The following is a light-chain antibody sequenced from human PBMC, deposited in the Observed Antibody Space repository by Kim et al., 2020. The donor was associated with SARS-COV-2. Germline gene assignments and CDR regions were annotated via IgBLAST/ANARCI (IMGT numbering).Light chain of an antibody. CDR1: NLGDKY. Sequence: SPGQTAGITCSGYNLGDKYVSWYQQEPGQSPVVLIYQDNQLPSGIPERFAGSNSGDTATLTISGTQAMDEADYYCQAWDSSTHNYVFGAGTKVTVL. V-gene: IGLV3-1*01. CDR2: QDN. CDR3: QAWDSSTHNYV. J-gene: IGLJ1*01.